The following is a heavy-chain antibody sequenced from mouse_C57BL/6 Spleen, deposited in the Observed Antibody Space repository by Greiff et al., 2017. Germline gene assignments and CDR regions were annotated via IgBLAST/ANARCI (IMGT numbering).Heavy chain of an antibody. D-gene: IGHD2-3*01. V-gene: IGHV1-53*01. CDR2: INPSNGGT. J-gene: IGHJ1*03. CDR3: ARSVWLLRYFDV. Sequence: QVHVKQPGTELVKPGASVKLSCKASGYTFTSYWMHWVKQRPGQGLEWIGNINPSNGGTNYNEKFKSKATLTVDKSSSTAYMQLSSLTSEDSAVYYCARSVWLLRYFDVWGTGTTVTVSS. CDR1: GYTFTSYW.